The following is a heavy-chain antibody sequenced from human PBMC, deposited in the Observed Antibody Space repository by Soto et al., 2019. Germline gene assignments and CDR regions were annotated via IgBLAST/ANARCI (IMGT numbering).Heavy chain of an antibody. D-gene: IGHD6-13*01. J-gene: IGHJ4*02. CDR3: ARVSSWYASTPDIDY. Sequence: SETLSLTCTVSGGSISSYYWSWIRQPPGKGLEWIGYIYYSGSTNYNPSLKSRVTISVDTSKNQFSLKLSSVTAADTAVYYCARVSSWYASTPDIDYWGQGTLVTVSS. CDR2: IYYSGST. CDR1: GGSISSYY. V-gene: IGHV4-59*01.